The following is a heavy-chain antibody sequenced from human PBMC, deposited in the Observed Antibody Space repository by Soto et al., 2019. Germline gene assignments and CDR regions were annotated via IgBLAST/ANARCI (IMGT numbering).Heavy chain of an antibody. CDR1: GDSVSSNSAA. J-gene: IGHJ6*02. CDR2: TYYKSKWNN. Sequence: PSQTLSLTCVISGDSVSSNSAARNWIRQSPSRGLEWLGRTYYKSKWNNDYALSVKSRITINPDTSKNQFSLHLYSVTPEDTAVYYCTGITWFRGMDVWGQGTPVTVSS. V-gene: IGHV6-1*01. CDR3: TGITWFRGMDV. D-gene: IGHD3-10*01.